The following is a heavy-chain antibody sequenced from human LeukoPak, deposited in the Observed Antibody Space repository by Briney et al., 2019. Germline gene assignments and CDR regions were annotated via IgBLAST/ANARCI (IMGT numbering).Heavy chain of an antibody. Sequence: SETLSLTCAVYGGSFSGYYWSWIRQPPGKGLEWIGEINHSGSTNYNPSLKSRVTISVDTSKNQFSLKLSSVTAADTAVCYCARDRYYGSGSDVRFDPWGQGTLVTVSS. D-gene: IGHD3-10*01. CDR2: INHSGST. V-gene: IGHV4-34*01. J-gene: IGHJ5*02. CDR1: GGSFSGYY. CDR3: ARDRYYGSGSDVRFDP.